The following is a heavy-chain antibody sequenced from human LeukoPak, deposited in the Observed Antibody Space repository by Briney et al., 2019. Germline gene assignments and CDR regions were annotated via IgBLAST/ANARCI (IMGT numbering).Heavy chain of an antibody. Sequence: PGGSLRLSCAASGFTFSHFWMSWVRQAPGKGLEWVAYIKKTGSETYYVDSVKGRFTITRDNTRNSLFLQMYSLRAEDTAVYYCAKDLHVVVVAAFDPWGQGTLVTVSS. CDR3: AKDLHVVVVAAFDP. D-gene: IGHD2-15*01. V-gene: IGHV3-7*03. CDR1: GFTFSHFW. CDR2: IKKTGSET. J-gene: IGHJ5*02.